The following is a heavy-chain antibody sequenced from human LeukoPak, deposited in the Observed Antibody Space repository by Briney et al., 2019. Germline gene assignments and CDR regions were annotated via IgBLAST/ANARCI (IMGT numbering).Heavy chain of an antibody. D-gene: IGHD3-22*01. J-gene: IGHJ4*02. CDR2: ISSSSSTI. CDR3: ARDVSGYYEYYFDY. CDR1: GFTFISYS. Sequence: PGGSLRFSCAASGFTFISYSMNWVRQAPGKGLEWVSYISSSSSTIYYADSVKVRFTISRDNAENSLYLQMNSLRAEDTAVYYCARDVSGYYEYYFDYWGQGTLVTVSS. V-gene: IGHV3-48*01.